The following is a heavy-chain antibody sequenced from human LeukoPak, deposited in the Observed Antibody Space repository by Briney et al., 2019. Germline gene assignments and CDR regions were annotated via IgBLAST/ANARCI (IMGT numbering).Heavy chain of an antibody. J-gene: IGHJ4*02. CDR2: IYTSGST. D-gene: IGHD6-13*01. Sequence: PSETLSLTCTVSGGSISSGSYYWSWIRQPAGKGLEWIGRIYTSGSTNYNPSLKSRVTISVDTSKNQFSLKLSSVTAADTAVYYCAREQSDLTGYSSSWHFDYWGQGTLVTVSS. CDR1: GGSISSGSYY. CDR3: AREQSDLTGYSSSWHFDY. V-gene: IGHV4-61*02.